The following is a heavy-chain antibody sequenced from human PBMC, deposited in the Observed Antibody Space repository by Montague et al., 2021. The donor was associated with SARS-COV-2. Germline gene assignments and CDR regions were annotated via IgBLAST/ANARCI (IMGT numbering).Heavy chain of an antibody. J-gene: IGHJ4*02. CDR2: ILSGGRT. CDR3: AKDWDY. CDR1: GFTVSTFD. V-gene: IGHV3-23*03. Sequence: SLRLSCAASGFTVSTFDMTWVRQAPGKGLECVSVILSGGRTFYAASVKVRFTISRDDSTDTLYLHMNSLRGEDTAIYYCAKDWDYWGQGALVTVSS.